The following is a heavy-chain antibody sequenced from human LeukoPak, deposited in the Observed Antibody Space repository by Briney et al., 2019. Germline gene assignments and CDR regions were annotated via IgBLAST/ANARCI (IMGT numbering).Heavy chain of an antibody. D-gene: IGHD6-19*01. CDR1: GFTFSSYW. CDR3: ARGGIAVAGTRENYYYYYMDV. V-gene: IGHV3-7*01. Sequence: GGSLRLSCAASGFTFSSYWMSWVRQAAGKGLEWVANIKQDGSEKYYVDSVKGRFTISRDNAKNSLYLQMNSLRAEDTAVYYCARGGIAVAGTRENYYYYYMDVWGKGTTVTVSS. CDR2: IKQDGSEK. J-gene: IGHJ6*03.